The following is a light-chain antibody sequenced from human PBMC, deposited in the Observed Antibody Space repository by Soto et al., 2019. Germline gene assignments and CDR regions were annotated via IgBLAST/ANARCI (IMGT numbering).Light chain of an antibody. CDR1: QSVSSY. Sequence: EIVLTQSPATLSLSPGERATLSCRASQSVSSYLAWYQQKPGQAHRLLIYDASNRATGIQARFSGSGSGTDFTLTISSLEPEDFAVYYCKQRSNWPLTFGGGTKVDIK. CDR2: DAS. CDR3: KQRSNWPLT. J-gene: IGKJ4*01. V-gene: IGKV3-11*01.